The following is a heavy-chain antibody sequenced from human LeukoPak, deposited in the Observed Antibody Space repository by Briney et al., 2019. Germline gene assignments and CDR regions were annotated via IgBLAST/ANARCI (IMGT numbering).Heavy chain of an antibody. Sequence: PGGSLRLSCAASGFTFSSYAMSWVRQAPGKGLEWVSAISGSGGSTYYADSVKGRFTISRDNSKNTLYLQMNSLRAEDTAVYYCAKDLSKVGATHYYYGMDVWGQGTTVTVSS. CDR2: ISGSGGST. CDR3: AKDLSKVGATHYYYGMDV. V-gene: IGHV3-23*01. CDR1: GFTFSSYA. D-gene: IGHD1-26*01. J-gene: IGHJ6*02.